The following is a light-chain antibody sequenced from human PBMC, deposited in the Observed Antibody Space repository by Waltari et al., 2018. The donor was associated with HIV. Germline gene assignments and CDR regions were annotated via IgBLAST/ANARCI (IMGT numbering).Light chain of an antibody. CDR1: HTVFYRSKNRNY. CDR3: QQYYNAPFT. J-gene: IGKJ3*01. CDR2: WAS. V-gene: IGKV4-1*01. Sequence: LVMTQTPDSLAVCLGDRATLNFKSNHTVFYRSKNRNYLAWYQQKPGQPPKLLIYWASTRGSGVPDRFSGSGSGTSFTLTISSLQAEDVAIYYCQQYYNAPFTFGPGTKVIVK.